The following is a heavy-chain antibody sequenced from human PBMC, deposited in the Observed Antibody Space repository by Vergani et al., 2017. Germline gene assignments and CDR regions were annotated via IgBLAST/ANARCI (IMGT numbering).Heavy chain of an antibody. D-gene: IGHD2-15*01. CDR1: NDSVSNTFYY. CDR3: TRQWAVVAASNWFDP. J-gene: IGHJ5*02. CDR2: IYYSGST. Sequence: QLQLQESDPGLVKPSETLSLTCTVSNDSVSNTFYYWGWIRQTPGKGLEWIGSIYYSGSTYYNPSLESRVTMSVDTSKSQFSLKLSSVTDADTAVYYCTRQWAVVAASNWFDPWGEGTLVTVSS. V-gene: IGHV4-39*01.